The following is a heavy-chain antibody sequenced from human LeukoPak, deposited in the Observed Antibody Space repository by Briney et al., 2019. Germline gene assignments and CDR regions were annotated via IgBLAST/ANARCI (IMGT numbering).Heavy chain of an antibody. CDR1: GYTFTSYD. Sequence: GASVKVSCKASGYTFTSYDINWVRPATGQGREWMGWMNPNSGNTGYAQKFQGRVTMTRNTSISTAYMELSSLRSEDTAVYYCARALRFLEWLSFKANYYMDVWGKGTTVTVSS. CDR2: MNPNSGNT. D-gene: IGHD3-3*01. CDR3: ARALRFLEWLSFKANYYMDV. J-gene: IGHJ6*03. V-gene: IGHV1-8*01.